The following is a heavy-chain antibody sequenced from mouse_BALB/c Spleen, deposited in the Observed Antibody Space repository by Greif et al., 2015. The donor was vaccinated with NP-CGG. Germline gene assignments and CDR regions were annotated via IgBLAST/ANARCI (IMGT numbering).Heavy chain of an antibody. D-gene: IGHD1-1*01. CDR3: ARKGTTVGYFDV. CDR1: GYAFTNYW. V-gene: IGHV1-63*01. J-gene: IGHJ1*01. Sequence: VQLQQSGAELVRPGTSVKISCKASGYAFTNYWLGWVKQRPGHGLEWIGDIYPGSGNTYYNEKFKGKATLTADKSSSTAYMQLSSLTSEDSAVYFCARKGTTVGYFDVWGAGTTVTVSS. CDR2: IYPGSGNT.